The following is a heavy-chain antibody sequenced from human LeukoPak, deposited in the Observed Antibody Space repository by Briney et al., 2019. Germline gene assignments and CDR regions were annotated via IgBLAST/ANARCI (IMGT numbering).Heavy chain of an antibody. CDR2: IYYSGST. V-gene: IGHV4-59*06. D-gene: IGHD3-22*01. Sequence: PSETLSLTCTVSGGSISSYYWSWIRRHPGKGLEWIGYIYYSGSTYYNPSLKSRVTISVDTSKNQFSLKLSSVTAADTAVYYCARADSSGSSAYWGQGTLVTVSS. CDR3: ARADSSGSSAY. J-gene: IGHJ4*02. CDR1: GGSISSYY.